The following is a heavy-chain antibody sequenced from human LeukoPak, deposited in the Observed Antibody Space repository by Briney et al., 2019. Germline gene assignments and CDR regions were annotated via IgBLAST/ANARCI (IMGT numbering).Heavy chain of an antibody. CDR2: INPSSGST. Sequence: GASVKVSCKASGYTFTSYYMHWVRQAPGQGLEWMRIINPSSGSTSYAQKFQGRVTMTRDTSTSTVYMELSSLRSEDTAVYYCARGSRGVVPAATFDYWGQGTLVTVSS. J-gene: IGHJ4*02. D-gene: IGHD2-2*01. CDR1: GYTFTSYY. CDR3: ARGSRGVVPAATFDY. V-gene: IGHV1-46*01.